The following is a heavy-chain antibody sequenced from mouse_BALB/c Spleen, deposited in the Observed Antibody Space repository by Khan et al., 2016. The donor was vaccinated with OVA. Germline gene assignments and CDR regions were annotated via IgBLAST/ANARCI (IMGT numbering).Heavy chain of an antibody. D-gene: IGHD2-3*01. V-gene: IGHV1-31*01. Sequence: VQLQQSGPEMVKPGASAKISCKASGYSFTGYYIHWVKQSHVKSLEWIGRINPYNGASSYSQNFKAKASLTVDKYSSTAYMELRSLTSEDSAVYYCARWVLYDGYYDSLDNWGQGTSVTVSS. CDR2: INPYNGAS. J-gene: IGHJ4*01. CDR3: ARWVLYDGYYDSLDN. CDR1: GYSFTGYY.